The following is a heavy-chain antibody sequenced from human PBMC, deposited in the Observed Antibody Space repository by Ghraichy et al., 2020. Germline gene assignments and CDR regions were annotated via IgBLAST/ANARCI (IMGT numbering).Heavy chain of an antibody. CDR2: ISGSGGST. J-gene: IGHJ4*02. D-gene: IGHD6-19*01. V-gene: IGHV3-23*01. Sequence: GGSLRLSCVASGFTFSNYAMSWVRQAPGKGLEWFSTISGSGGSTYYADSVKGRFTISRDNSKNTQFLQMNSLRAEDTAVYYCAKDASITVAGHFDSWGQGTLVTVSS. CDR1: GFTFSNYA. CDR3: AKDASITVAGHFDS.